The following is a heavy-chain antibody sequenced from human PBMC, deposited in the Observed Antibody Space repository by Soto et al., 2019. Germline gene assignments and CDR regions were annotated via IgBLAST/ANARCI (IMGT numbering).Heavy chain of an antibody. CDR2: IIPIFCTA. D-gene: IGHD2-15*01. Sequence: GAPVEVSCKGSGGTFSSYAISWARQAPGQRVEWMGGIIPIFCTANYAQKFQGRVTITADESTSTAYMELSSLRSEDTAVYYCARGQGGRNTYCSGGSCHSDEQGELNYYYYYGMDVWGQGTTVTVSS. CDR1: GGTFSSYA. J-gene: IGHJ6*02. V-gene: IGHV1-69*13. CDR3: ARGQGGRNTYCSGGSCHSDEQGELNYYYYYGMDV.